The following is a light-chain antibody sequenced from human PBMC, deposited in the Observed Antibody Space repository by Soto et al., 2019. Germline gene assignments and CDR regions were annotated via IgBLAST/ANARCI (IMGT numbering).Light chain of an antibody. CDR1: NSNVGSYNF. J-gene: IGLJ2*01. V-gene: IGLV2-23*02. Sequence: QSALTQPASVSGSRGQSITISCTGTNSNVGSYNFVSWYRQYPGKGPELIIYEVSQRPSTFFNRFSGSKSGNTASLTVSGLQSDDEADYYCCSYAGNNTLIFGGGTKVTVL. CDR2: EVS. CDR3: CSYAGNNTLI.